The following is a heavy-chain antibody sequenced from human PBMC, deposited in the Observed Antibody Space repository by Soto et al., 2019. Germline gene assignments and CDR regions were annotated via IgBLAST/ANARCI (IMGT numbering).Heavy chain of an antibody. CDR2: IKRTTEGGTT. Sequence: GGSLRLSCEASGFNFDDAWMNWVRQAPGKGLEWVGRIKRTTEGGTTDNAAPVKGRFTISRDDAKNTLYLQMNSLKAEDTAVYYCTSDGLTVYAAFDYWGQGTQVTVSS. V-gene: IGHV3-15*07. CDR3: TSDGLTVYAAFDY. D-gene: IGHD2-8*01. J-gene: IGHJ4*02. CDR1: GFNFDDAW.